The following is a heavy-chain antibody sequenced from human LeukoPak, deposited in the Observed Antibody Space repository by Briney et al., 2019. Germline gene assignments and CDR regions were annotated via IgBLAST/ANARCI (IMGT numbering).Heavy chain of an antibody. D-gene: IGHD3-10*01. CDR3: ARGLVGLLWFGSKPYFDY. CDR1: GGSFSGYY. V-gene: IGHV4-34*01. J-gene: IGHJ4*02. Sequence: PSETLSLTCAVYGGSFSGYYWSWIRQPPGKGLEWIGEINHSGSTNYNPSLTSRVIISVDTSKNQFSLKLSSVTAADTAVYYCARGLVGLLWFGSKPYFDYWGQGTLVTVSS. CDR2: INHSGST.